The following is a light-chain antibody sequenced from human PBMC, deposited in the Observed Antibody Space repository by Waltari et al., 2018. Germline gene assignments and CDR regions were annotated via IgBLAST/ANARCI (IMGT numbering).Light chain of an antibody. Sequence: EIVMTQFPATLSVSPGERATLSCRASQSVSSNLAWYQQKPGQAPRLLTYGASTRATGIPARFSGSGSGTEFTLTISSMQSEDFAVYYCQQYNNWPPVYTFGQGTKLEIK. V-gene: IGKV3-15*01. CDR1: QSVSSN. J-gene: IGKJ2*01. CDR3: QQYNNWPPVYT. CDR2: GAS.